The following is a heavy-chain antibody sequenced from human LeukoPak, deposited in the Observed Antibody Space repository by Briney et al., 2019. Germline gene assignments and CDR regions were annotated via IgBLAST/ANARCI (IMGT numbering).Heavy chain of an antibody. CDR3: ASSVAGGSLDY. D-gene: IGHD3-16*01. CDR1: GGSISSYY. J-gene: IGHJ4*02. Sequence: PSETLSLTCTVSGGSISSYYWSWIRQPPGKGLEWIGYIYYSGSTNYNPSLKSRVTISVDTSKNQFSLKLSSVTAADTAVYYCASSVAGGSLDYWGQGTLVTVSS. CDR2: IYYSGST. V-gene: IGHV4-59*01.